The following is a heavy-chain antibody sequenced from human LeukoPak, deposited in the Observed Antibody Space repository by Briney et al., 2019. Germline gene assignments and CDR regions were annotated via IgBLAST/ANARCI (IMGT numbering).Heavy chain of an antibody. V-gene: IGHV1-3*03. D-gene: IGHD5-18*01. CDR1: GYTFVNYA. Sequence: ASVKVSCKASGYTFVNYAIHWVRQAPGQRLEWMGWINAGNGNIKYSQEFQARVTITRDTSANIAYMELISLTSDDMAVYYCARSGYSYGYMGYLDYWAQGTLVTVSS. CDR3: ARSGYSYGYMGYLDY. J-gene: IGHJ4*02. CDR2: INAGNGNI.